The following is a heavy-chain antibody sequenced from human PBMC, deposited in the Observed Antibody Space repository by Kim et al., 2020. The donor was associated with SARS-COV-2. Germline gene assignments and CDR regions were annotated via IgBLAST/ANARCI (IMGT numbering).Heavy chain of an antibody. Sequence: SETLSLTCTVSGGSISSGGYYWSWIRQHPGKGLEWIGYIYYSGSTYSNPSLKSRVTISVDTSKNQFSLKLSSVTAADTAVYYCARRDKRDAFDIWGQGTMVTVSS. J-gene: IGHJ3*02. CDR1: GGSISSGGYY. D-gene: IGHD2-15*01. CDR2: IYYSGST. V-gene: IGHV4-31*03. CDR3: ARRDKRDAFDI.